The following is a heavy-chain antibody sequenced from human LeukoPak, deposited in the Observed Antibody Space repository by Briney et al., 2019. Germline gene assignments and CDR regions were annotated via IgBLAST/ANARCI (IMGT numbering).Heavy chain of an antibody. V-gene: IGHV4-61*01. J-gene: IGHJ4*02. CDR3: ASYIAAGTVFFDN. Sequence: SETLSLTCTVSGSSVSSGYYYWSWIRQPPGKGLEWIGYIHYSGSTNYNPSLKSRITLSVDTSKNQFSLRLSSVTAADTAVYYCASYIAAGTVFFDNWGQGTLVTVSS. CDR2: IHYSGST. CDR1: GSSVSSGYYY. D-gene: IGHD6-6*01.